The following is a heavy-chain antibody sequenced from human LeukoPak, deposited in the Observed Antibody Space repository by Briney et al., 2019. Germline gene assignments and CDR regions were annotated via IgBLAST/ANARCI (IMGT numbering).Heavy chain of an antibody. V-gene: IGHV3-33*01. Sequence: GRSLRLSCAASGFTFSSYGMHWVRQAPGKGLEWVAVIWYDGSNKYYADSVKGRFTISRDNSKNTLYLQMNSLRAEDTAVYYCARGTLDYDILTGWAYYYYGMDVWGQGTTVTVSS. D-gene: IGHD3-9*01. CDR2: IWYDGSNK. CDR1: GFTFSSYG. J-gene: IGHJ6*02. CDR3: ARGTLDYDILTGWAYYYYGMDV.